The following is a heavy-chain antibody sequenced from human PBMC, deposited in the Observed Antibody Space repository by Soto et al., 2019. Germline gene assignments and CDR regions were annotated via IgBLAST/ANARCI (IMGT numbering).Heavy chain of an antibody. CDR2: IFHSGST. CDR3: ARSTGYCSNGVCSVFDY. J-gene: IGHJ4*02. D-gene: IGHD2-8*01. CDR1: VYSIRSDYY. Sequence: NPSETLSLTCTVSVYSIRSDYYWGWIRQPPGKELEWIGNIFHSGSTYYNPSLKSRVTISVDTSKNQFSLKMTSVTATDTAVYYCARSTGYCSNGVCSVFDYWGQGTLVTVSS. V-gene: IGHV4-38-2*02.